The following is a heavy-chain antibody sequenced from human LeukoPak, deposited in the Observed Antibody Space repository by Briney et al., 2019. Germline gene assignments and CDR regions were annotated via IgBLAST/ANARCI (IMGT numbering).Heavy chain of an antibody. D-gene: IGHD3-22*01. CDR1: GFTFDDYA. CDR2: ISWNSGSI. CDR3: AKDIGGFTMIDAFDI. Sequence: PGRSLRLSCAASGFTFDDYAMHWVRQAPGKGLEWVSGISWNSGSIGYADSVKGRFTISRDNAKNSLYLQMNSLRAEDTALYYCAKDIGGFTMIDAFDIWGQGTMVTVSS. J-gene: IGHJ3*02. V-gene: IGHV3-9*01.